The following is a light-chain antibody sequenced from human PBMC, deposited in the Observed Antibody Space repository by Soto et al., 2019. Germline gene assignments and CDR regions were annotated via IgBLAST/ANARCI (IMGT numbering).Light chain of an antibody. CDR1: QSVSSN. CDR2: GAS. J-gene: IGKJ1*01. CDR3: QQYKNWRT. Sequence: ELVMTQSPATLSVSPGERATLSCRASQSVSSNLAWYQQKPGQAPRLLIYGASTRATGIPARFSGSGSGTEFTLTISSLQSEDFAVYYCQQYKNWRTFGQGTKVDIK. V-gene: IGKV3-15*01.